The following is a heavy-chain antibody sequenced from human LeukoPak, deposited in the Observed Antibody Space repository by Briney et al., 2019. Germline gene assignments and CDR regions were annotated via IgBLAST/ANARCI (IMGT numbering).Heavy chain of an antibody. J-gene: IGHJ5*02. CDR1: GGPISSGGYY. CDR3: ARRSAMVRRNDLFNP. D-gene: IGHD3-10*01. CDR2: IYYSGST. V-gene: IGHV4-31*03. Sequence: PSQTLSLTCTVSGGPISSGGYYWSWIRQHPGKGLEWIGYIYYSGSTYYNPSLKSRVTISVDTSKNQFSLKLSSVTAADTAVYYCARRSAMVRRNDLFNPWGQGTLVTVSS.